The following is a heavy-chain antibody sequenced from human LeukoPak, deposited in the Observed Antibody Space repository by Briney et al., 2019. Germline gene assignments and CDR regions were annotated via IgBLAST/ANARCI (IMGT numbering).Heavy chain of an antibody. J-gene: IGHJ4*02. D-gene: IGHD3-10*01. CDR3: ASSLVRGVIEDY. CDR2: SSSSGSTI. CDR1: GFTFSDYY. V-gene: IGHV3-11*01. Sequence: GGSLRLSCAASGFTFSDYYMSWLRQAPGKGLEWVSYSSSSGSTIYYADSVKGRFTISRDNAKNSLYLQMNSLRAEDTAVYYWASSLVRGVIEDYWGQGPLVTVSS.